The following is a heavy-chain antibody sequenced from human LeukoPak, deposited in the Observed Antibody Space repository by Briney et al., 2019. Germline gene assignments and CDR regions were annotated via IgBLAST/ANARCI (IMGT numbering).Heavy chain of an antibody. CDR3: ARDTVGATNYYYYYVIDV. J-gene: IGHJ6*04. CDR2: IYTSGST. Sequence: WETLSLTCTVSGVSISSYYWSWIRQPAGKGLEWIGRIYTSGSTNYNPSLKGRVTMSVDTSKNQFSLKLSSVTAADTAVYYCARDTVGATNYYYYYVIDVWGKGSTVTVSS. D-gene: IGHD1-26*01. CDR1: GVSISSYY. V-gene: IGHV4-4*07.